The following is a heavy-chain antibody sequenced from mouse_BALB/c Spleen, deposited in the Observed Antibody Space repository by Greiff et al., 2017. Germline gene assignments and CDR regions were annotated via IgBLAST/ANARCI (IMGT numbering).Heavy chain of an antibody. CDR2: ISSGGSYT. CDR3: TRGDYGNLYYYAMDY. V-gene: IGHV5-6-4*01. CDR1: GFTFSSYT. D-gene: IGHD2-1*01. Sequence: DVQLVESGGGLVKPGGSLKLSCAASGFTFSSYTMSWVRQTPEKRLEWVATISSGGSYTYYPDSVKGRFTISRDNAKNTLYLQMSSLKSEDTAMYYCTRGDYGNLYYYAMDYWGQGTSVTVSS. J-gene: IGHJ4*01.